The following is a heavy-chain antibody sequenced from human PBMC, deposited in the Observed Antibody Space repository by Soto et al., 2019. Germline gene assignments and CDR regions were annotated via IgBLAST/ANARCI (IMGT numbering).Heavy chain of an antibody. CDR3: ARRRVAKSRAFDI. J-gene: IGHJ3*02. D-gene: IGHD2-15*01. CDR2: INHSGST. CDR1: GGSFSGYY. V-gene: IGHV4-34*01. Sequence: QVQLQQWGAGLLKPSETLSLTCAVYGGSFSGYYWSWIHQPPGKGLEWIGEINHSGSTNYNPSLKSRVTISVDTSKNQFSLKLSSVTAADTAVYYCARRRVAKSRAFDIWGQGTMVTVSS.